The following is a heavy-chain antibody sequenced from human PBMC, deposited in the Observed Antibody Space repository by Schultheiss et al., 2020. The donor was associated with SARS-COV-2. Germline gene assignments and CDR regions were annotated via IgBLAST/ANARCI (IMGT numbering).Heavy chain of an antibody. V-gene: IGHV3-7*01. D-gene: IGHD2-2*02. CDR3: ARDRPTAIDYYYYYMDV. CDR2: IKQDGSEK. J-gene: IGHJ6*03. CDR1: GFTFSSYW. Sequence: GGSLRLSCAASGFTFSSYWMSWVRQAPGKGLEWVANIKQDGSEKYYVDSVKGRFTISRDNAKNSLYLQMNSLRAEDTAVYYCARDRPTAIDYYYYYMDVWGKGTTVTVSS.